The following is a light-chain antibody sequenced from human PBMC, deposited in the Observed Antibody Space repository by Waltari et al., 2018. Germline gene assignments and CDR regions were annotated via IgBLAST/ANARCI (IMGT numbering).Light chain of an antibody. CDR3: LQVYNYPRT. CDR2: AAS. Sequence: AIQMTQSTSYLSASVGDRVTITCRASQGIRNDLGWYQQKPGTAPKLLIYAASSFPSRFSGSGSGTDFTLTISSLQPEDFATYYCLQVYNYPRTFGQGTKVEIK. CDR1: QGIRND. J-gene: IGKJ1*01. V-gene: IGKV1-6*01.